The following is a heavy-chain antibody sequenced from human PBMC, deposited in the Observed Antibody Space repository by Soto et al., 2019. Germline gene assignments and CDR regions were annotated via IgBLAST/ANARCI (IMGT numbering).Heavy chain of an antibody. J-gene: IGHJ3*02. CDR1: GYRFSSDW. CDR2: IDPSDSYS. Sequence: PGESLKISCKGSGYRFSSDWISWVRQMPGKGLEWMGRIDPSDSYSNYSPSFQGHVTISADKSISTAYLQWSSLKASDTAMYYCARHSDDAFDIWGQGTMVTVSS. V-gene: IGHV5-10-1*01. CDR3: ARHSDDAFDI. D-gene: IGHD2-21*01.